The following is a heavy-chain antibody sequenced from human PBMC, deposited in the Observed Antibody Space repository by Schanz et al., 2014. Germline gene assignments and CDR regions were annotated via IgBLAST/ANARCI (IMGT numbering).Heavy chain of an antibody. V-gene: IGHV3-23*01. CDR3: ATASSPVREAGAGSSFHL. CDR1: GFIFGSSV. CDR2: IGTSGGT. D-gene: IGHD6-13*01. J-gene: IGHJ5*02. Sequence: EVQLLESGGGLIQPGGSLRLSCAASGFIFGSSVMAWVRQAPGKGLEWVSTIGTSGGTNYAESVKGRFTISRDNSKNTLYLQMSSLRAEDTAVYYCATASSPVREAGAGSSFHLWGQGTLVTVSP.